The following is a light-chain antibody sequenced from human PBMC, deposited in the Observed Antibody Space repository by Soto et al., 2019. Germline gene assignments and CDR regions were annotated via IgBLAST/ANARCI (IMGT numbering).Light chain of an antibody. Sequence: QSALTQPRSVSGSPGQAVTISCSDVGGYDYVSWYQQHPGTAPKLMIYDVSERPSGVPDRFSGSKSGNTASLTIAGLQADDEADYSCCSYAGSYTYVFGTGTKLNVL. CDR3: CSYAGSYTYV. V-gene: IGLV2-11*01. CDR1: DVGGYDY. J-gene: IGLJ1*01. CDR2: DVS.